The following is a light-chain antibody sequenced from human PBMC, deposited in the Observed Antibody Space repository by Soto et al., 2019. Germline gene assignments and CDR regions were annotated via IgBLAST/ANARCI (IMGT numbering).Light chain of an antibody. CDR2: GAS. CDR1: KSVSSSS. V-gene: IGKV3-20*01. J-gene: IGKJ5*01. Sequence: VLTEFAGTLSVYKRERATLSCRASKSVSSSSLAWYQPKVGRAPRVLINGASSRATGIPDRFSGSGSGTDFTLTITGLEPEDFAVYYCRQNGISPRAFGQATRPE. CDR3: RQNGISPRA.